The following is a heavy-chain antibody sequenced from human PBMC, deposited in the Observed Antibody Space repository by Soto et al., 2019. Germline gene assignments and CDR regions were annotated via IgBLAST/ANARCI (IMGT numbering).Heavy chain of an antibody. V-gene: IGHV1-69*02. Sequence: QVQLVQSGAEVQKPGSSVKVSCKASGGTFSSYTISWGRQAPGQGLEWMGRIIPILGIANYAQKFQGRVTSTADKSTSTAYMEMSSLRSEDTAVYYFASSRGIAARPLDYWGQGTLVTDSS. CDR2: IIPILGIA. D-gene: IGHD6-6*01. CDR3: ASSRGIAARPLDY. CDR1: GGTFSSYT. J-gene: IGHJ4*02.